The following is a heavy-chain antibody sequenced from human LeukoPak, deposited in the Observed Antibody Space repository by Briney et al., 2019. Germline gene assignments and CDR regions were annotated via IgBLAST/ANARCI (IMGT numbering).Heavy chain of an antibody. J-gene: IGHJ4*02. CDR2: IIPILGIA. CDR1: GCSFNSYT. V-gene: IGHV1-69*02. D-gene: IGHD3-3*01. Sequence: AAVTVSCKASGCSFNSYTIIWVRQAPGQGLEWMGRIIPILGIANYAHKFQGRGPITTDKSKSTAYMELSSLRSEDTAVYYCARVSLANPYYDFWSGYYSGEFDYWGQGTLVTVSS. CDR3: ARVSLANPYYDFWSGYYSGEFDY.